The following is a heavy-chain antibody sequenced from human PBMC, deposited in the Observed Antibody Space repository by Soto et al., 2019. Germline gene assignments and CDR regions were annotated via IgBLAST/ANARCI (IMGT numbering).Heavy chain of an antibody. CDR2: IYYSGST. Sequence: QVQLQESGPGLVKPSETLSLTCTVSGGSISSYYWSWIRQPPGKGLEWMGYIYYSGSTNYNPSLKSRVTISVDTYKNQFSLKLSSVTAADTAVYYCARHMCSGGSCYTDYWGQGTLVTVSS. D-gene: IGHD2-15*01. J-gene: IGHJ4*02. CDR3: ARHMCSGGSCYTDY. V-gene: IGHV4-59*08. CDR1: GGSISSYY.